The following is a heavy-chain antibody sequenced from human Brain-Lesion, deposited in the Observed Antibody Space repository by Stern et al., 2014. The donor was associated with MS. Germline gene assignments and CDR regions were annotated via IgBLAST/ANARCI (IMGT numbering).Heavy chain of an antibody. J-gene: IGHJ4*02. CDR1: GNSFTHFY. Sequence: VQLVESGAEVKKTGASVRVSCEASGNSFTHFYIHWVRQAPGQGLEWMGWINPNSGGTKFAQKFQGWVTITRDTSMTTAYMEVTSLTSDDTAVYYCARGGRYYADYWGQGTLVTVSS. CDR3: ARGGRYYADY. D-gene: IGHD2-2*01. CDR2: INPNSGGT. V-gene: IGHV1-2*04.